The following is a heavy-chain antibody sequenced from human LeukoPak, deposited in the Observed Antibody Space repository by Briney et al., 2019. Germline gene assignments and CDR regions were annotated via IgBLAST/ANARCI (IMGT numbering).Heavy chain of an antibody. CDR1: GGSISSYY. V-gene: IGHV4-59*01. CDR2: IYCSGST. CDR3: ARVSGYSYGYEIDY. Sequence: SETLSLTCTVSGGSISSYYWSWIRQPPGKGLEWIGYIYCSGSTNYNPSLKSRVTISVDTSKNQFSLKLSSVTAADTAVYYCARVSGYSYGYEIDYWGQGTLVTVSS. D-gene: IGHD5-18*01. J-gene: IGHJ4*02.